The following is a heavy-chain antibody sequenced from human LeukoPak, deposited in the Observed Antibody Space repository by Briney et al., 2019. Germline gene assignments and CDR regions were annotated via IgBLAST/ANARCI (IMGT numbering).Heavy chain of an antibody. J-gene: IGHJ4*02. D-gene: IGHD1-26*01. CDR1: SGSIGSYY. CDR2: IYTSGST. V-gene: IGHV4-4*07. Sequence: KASEALSLTCTVSSGSIGSYYWSWIRQPAGKGLEWIGRIYTSGSTNYNPSLKSRVTMSVDTSKNQFSLKLSSVTAADTAVYYCARGVLVGATSSDDYWGQGTLVTVSS. CDR3: ARGVLVGATSSDDY.